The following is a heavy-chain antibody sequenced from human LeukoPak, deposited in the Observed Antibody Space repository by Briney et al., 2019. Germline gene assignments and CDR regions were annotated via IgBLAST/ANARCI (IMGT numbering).Heavy chain of an antibody. CDR3: ARDPSVDTAMVGITMPRD. V-gene: IGHV1-2*02. Sequence: ASVKVSCTASGYTFTGYYMHWVRQAPGQGLEWMGWISPKSGGTIYPQKFQGRVAMTRDSSSTTAYMELSRLTSDDTAVYYCARDPSVDTAMVGITMPRDWGQGTLVTVSS. D-gene: IGHD5-18*01. CDR1: GYTFTGYY. CDR2: ISPKSGGT. J-gene: IGHJ4*02.